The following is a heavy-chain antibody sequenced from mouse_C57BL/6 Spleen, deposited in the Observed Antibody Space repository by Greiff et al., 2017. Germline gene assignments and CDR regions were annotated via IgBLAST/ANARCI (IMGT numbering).Heavy chain of an antibody. V-gene: IGHV1-82*01. CDR2: IYPGDGDT. CDR3: ARSGITTVVAWYFEV. Sequence: QVQLQQSGPELVKPGASVKISCKASGYAFSSSWMNWVKQRPGKGLEWIGRIYPGDGDTNYNGKFKGKATLTADKSSSTAYMQLSSLTSEDSAVYFCARSGITTVVAWYFEVWGTGTTVTVSS. CDR1: GYAFSSSW. J-gene: IGHJ1*03. D-gene: IGHD1-1*01.